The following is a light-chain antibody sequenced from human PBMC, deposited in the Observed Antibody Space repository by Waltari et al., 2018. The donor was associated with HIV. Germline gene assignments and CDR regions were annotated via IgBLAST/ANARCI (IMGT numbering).Light chain of an antibody. Sequence: QSALTQPASVSGSPGQSITISCTGTNSDIGKYNLVSWYQQHPGKVPQVLIVEVTTLPSGISHRFSGSKSDNTASLTIAGLQAEDEADYYCSSYATGNTYVFGTGTSVTVL. CDR2: EVT. J-gene: IGLJ1*01. V-gene: IGLV2-23*02. CDR3: SSYATGNTYV. CDR1: NSDIGKYNL.